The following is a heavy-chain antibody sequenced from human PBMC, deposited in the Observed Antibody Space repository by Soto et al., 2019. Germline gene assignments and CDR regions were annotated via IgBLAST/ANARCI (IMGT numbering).Heavy chain of an antibody. CDR1: GGSISSSIYY. Sequence: PSETLSLTCTVSGGSISSSIYYWGWIRHPPGKGLEWIGSIYYSGSTYYNPSLKSRVTISVDTSKNQFSLKLSSVTAADTAVYYCARRIVVVPAAIYYYYGMDVWGQGTTVTVSS. J-gene: IGHJ6*02. CDR3: ARRIVVVPAAIYYYYGMDV. V-gene: IGHV4-39*01. D-gene: IGHD2-2*01. CDR2: IYYSGST.